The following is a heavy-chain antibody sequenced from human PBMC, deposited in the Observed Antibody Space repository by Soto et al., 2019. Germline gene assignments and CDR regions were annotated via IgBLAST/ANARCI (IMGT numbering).Heavy chain of an antibody. J-gene: IGHJ6*02. V-gene: IGHV3-30*18. CDR2: ISYEGSSK. CDR1: GLTFSLYG. CDR3: AKELAAAGAPVYSFGLDV. Sequence: QVQLVESGGGVVQPGRSLRLSCAVSGLTFSLYGMHWVRQAPGKGLEWVAFISYEGSSKFYADSVKGRFTISRDNSRNTLNVQMNSLRPEDTAVYYCAKELAAAGAPVYSFGLDVWGQGTTVTVSS. D-gene: IGHD6-13*01.